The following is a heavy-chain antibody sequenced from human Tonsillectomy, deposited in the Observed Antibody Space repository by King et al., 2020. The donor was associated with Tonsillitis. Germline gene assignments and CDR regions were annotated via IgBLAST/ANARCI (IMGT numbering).Heavy chain of an antibody. V-gene: IGHV4-39*01. Sequence: LQLQESGPGLVKPSETLSLTCTVSGGSISNSSYYWGWIRQPPGKGLEWIGSIYYTGSTYYNPSLKSRVTISADTSKNQFSLKLSSVTAADTAVYYCARQAPMIGVVSFDYWGQGTLVTVSS. CDR1: GGSISNSSYY. CDR2: IYYTGST. CDR3: ARQAPMIGVVSFDY. J-gene: IGHJ4*02. D-gene: IGHD3-22*01.